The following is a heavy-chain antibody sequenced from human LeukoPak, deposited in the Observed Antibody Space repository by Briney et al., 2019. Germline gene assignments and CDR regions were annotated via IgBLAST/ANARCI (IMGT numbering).Heavy chain of an antibody. CDR3: ARDSAGNDY. D-gene: IGHD6-13*01. V-gene: IGHV3-7*01. CDR2: IKQDGSEK. J-gene: IGHJ4*02. Sequence: TGGSLRLSCAASGFTFSTYWMSWVRQAPGKGLEWVANIKQDGSEKYYVDSVEGRFTISRDNAKNSLYLQMNSLRAEDTAMYYCARDSAGNDYWGQGTLVTVSS. CDR1: GFTFSTYW.